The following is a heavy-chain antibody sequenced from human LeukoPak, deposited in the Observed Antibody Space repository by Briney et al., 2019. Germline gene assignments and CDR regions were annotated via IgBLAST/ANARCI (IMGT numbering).Heavy chain of an antibody. CDR1: GYSFSSYW. CDR3: ARRVVNNRNWYFNL. V-gene: IGHV5-51*01. D-gene: IGHD4-23*01. CDR2: IYPGDSDT. Sequence: GESLKISCKGSGYSFSSYWIGWVRQMPGKGLEWMGIIYPGDSDTRYNPSFQGQVTISADKSISTAYLHWSSLKASDTAMYYCARRVVNNRNWYFNLWGRGTLVTVSS. J-gene: IGHJ2*01.